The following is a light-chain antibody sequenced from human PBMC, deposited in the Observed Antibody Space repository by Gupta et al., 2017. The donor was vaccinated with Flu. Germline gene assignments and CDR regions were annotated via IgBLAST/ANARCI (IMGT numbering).Light chain of an antibody. CDR1: QSSDSW. Sequence: TLSASVGDRVTITCRASQSSDSWLAWYQQKPGKAPKLLIYKASNLESGVPSRFSGSGSGTEFTLTISSLQPDDFATYYCQQYRSYPLTFGQ. V-gene: IGKV1-5*03. CDR2: KAS. J-gene: IGKJ1*01. CDR3: QQYRSYPLT.